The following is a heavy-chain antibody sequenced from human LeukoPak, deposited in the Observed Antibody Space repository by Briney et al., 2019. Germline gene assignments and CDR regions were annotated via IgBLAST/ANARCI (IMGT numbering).Heavy chain of an antibody. J-gene: IGHJ5*01. V-gene: IGHV3-48*02. Sequence: GGSLRLSCAASGFTFSSYSMNWVRQAPGKGLEWVSYISSSGSTIYYADFVKGRLTISRDNAKNSLYLQLSSLRDEDTAVYYCARDCRLNCARQPGFDSWGQGTLVTVSS. CDR3: ARDCRLNCARQPGFDS. D-gene: IGHD1-1*01. CDR1: GFTFSSYS. CDR2: ISSSGSTI.